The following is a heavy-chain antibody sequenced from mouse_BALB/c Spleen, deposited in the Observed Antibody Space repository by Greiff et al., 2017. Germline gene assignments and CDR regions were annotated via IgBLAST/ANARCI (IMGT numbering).Heavy chain of an antibody. J-gene: IGHJ3*01. CDR1: GFTFSSYG. V-gene: IGHV5-6-3*01. Sequence: EVKVVESGGGLVQPGGSLKLSCAASGFTFSSYGMSWVRQTPDKRLELVATINSNGGSTYYPDSVKGRFTISRDNAKNTLYLQMSSLKSEDTAMYYCARAIGGFAYWGQGTLVTVSA. CDR3: ARAIGGFAY. CDR2: INSNGGST.